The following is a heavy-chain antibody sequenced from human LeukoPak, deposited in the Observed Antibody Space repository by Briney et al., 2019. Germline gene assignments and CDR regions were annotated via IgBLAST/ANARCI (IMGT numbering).Heavy chain of an antibody. D-gene: IGHD6-19*01. J-gene: IGHJ4*02. Sequence: SVRLSYAASGFTFSSYGMHWVRQAPGRGLEGVAVISYDGSNKYYADSVNGRFTISRDNSKTTQYLQMNSLRAEDTAVYYCARTVAGTGYFDYWGQGTLVTVSS. V-gene: IGHV3-30*03. CDR2: ISYDGSNK. CDR1: GFTFSSYG. CDR3: ARTVAGTGYFDY.